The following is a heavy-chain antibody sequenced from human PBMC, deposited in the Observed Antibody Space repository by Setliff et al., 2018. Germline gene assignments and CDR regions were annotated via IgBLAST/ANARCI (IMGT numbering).Heavy chain of an antibody. CDR2: INAGNGNT. CDR3: ARDGGYCSGGSCYGLDY. Sequence: ASVKVSCKASGYTFTSYAMHWVRQAPGQRLEWMGWINAGNGNTKYSQKFQGRVTITRDTSASTAYMELSSLRSEDTAVYYCARDGGYCSGGSCYGLDYWGQGTLVTV. V-gene: IGHV1-3*01. CDR1: GYTFTSYA. D-gene: IGHD2-15*01. J-gene: IGHJ4*02.